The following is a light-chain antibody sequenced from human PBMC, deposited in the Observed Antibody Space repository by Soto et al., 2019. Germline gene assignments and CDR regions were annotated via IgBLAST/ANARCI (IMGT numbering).Light chain of an antibody. Sequence: AIRMTQSPSSFSASTGDRVTITCRASQGISSYLAWYQQKPGKAPKLLIYAASTLQSGVPSRFSGSGSGTDFTLTISCLQSEDFATSYCQQDYSYPPWTFGQGTKVEIK. J-gene: IGKJ1*01. V-gene: IGKV1-8*01. CDR1: QGISSY. CDR3: QQDYSYPPWT. CDR2: AAS.